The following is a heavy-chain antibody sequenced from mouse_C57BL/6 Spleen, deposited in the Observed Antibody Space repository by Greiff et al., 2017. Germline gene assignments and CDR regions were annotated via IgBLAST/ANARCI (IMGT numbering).Heavy chain of an antibody. V-gene: IGHV1-52*01. CDR3: ARFGNWYFDV. D-gene: IGHD1-1*01. CDR2: IDPSDSET. Sequence: VQLQQPGAELVRPGSSVKLSCKASGYTFTSYWMHWVKQRPIQGLEWIGNIDPSDSETHSNQKFKDKATLTVDKSSSTAYMQLSSLTSEDSAVYYCARFGNWYFDVWGTGTTVTVSS. CDR1: GYTFTSYW. J-gene: IGHJ1*03.